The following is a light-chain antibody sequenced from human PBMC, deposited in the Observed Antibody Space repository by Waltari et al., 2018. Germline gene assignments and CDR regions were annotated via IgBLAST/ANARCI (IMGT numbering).Light chain of an antibody. CDR2: NVN. J-gene: IGLJ2*01. V-gene: IGLV2-14*03. CDR1: STDVVVYNY. CDR3: SSYSPSTTLGI. Sequence: QSALTQPASVSGSPGQSIPISCPGPSTDVVVYNYFSWYQQHPGKAPKLLIYNVNNRPSGISNRFSGSKSGNTASLTISGLQDEDEADYYCSSYSPSTTLGIFGGGTRLTVL.